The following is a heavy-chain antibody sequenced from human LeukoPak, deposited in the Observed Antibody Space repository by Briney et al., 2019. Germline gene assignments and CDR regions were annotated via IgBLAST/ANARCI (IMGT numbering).Heavy chain of an antibody. Sequence: SETLSLTCTVSGASITTYYWSWLRQHPGKGLEWIGYIYYSGSTYYNPSLKSRVTISVDTSKNQFSLKLSSVTAADTAVYYCARRIATSPGYSSGWFPGATGNFDYWGQGTLVTVSS. V-gene: IGHV4-59*06. J-gene: IGHJ4*02. D-gene: IGHD6-19*01. CDR2: IYYSGST. CDR1: GASITTYY. CDR3: ARRIATSPGYSSGWFPGATGNFDY.